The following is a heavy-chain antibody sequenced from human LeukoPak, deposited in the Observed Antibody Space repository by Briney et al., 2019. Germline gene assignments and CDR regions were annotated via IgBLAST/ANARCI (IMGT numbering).Heavy chain of an antibody. Sequence: PGGSLRLSCAASGFTFSSYAMTWVRQAPGKGLEGVSAINDTGGRTYYADSVKGRFTISRDNSKNTLFLQMNSLRAEDTAVYYCAKHRVVGSNWFDPWGQGTLVTVSS. CDR3: AKHRVVGSNWFDP. V-gene: IGHV3-23*01. CDR2: INDTGGRT. D-gene: IGHD3-10*01. J-gene: IGHJ5*02. CDR1: GFTFSSYA.